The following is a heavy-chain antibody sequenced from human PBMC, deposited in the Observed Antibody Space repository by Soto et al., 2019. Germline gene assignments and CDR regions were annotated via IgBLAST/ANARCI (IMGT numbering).Heavy chain of an antibody. CDR1: GGSISSGDYY. CDR2: IYYSGST. D-gene: IGHD3-16*01. CDR3: ARAPSSKLYYDYVWGSPYFDY. V-gene: IGHV4-30-4*01. J-gene: IGHJ4*02. Sequence: SETLSLTCTVSGGSISSGDYYWSWISQPPGKGLEWIGYIYYSGSTYYNPSLKSRVTISVDTSKNQFSLKLSSVTAADTAVYYCARAPSSKLYYDYVWGSPYFDYWGQGTLVTVSS.